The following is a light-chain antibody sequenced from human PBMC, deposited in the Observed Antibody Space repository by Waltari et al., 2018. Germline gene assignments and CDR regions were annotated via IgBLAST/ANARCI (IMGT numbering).Light chain of an antibody. V-gene: IGLV1-40*01. CDR3: QSHDSSLSGFV. CDR1: SSNNGAGND. CDR2: GNS. J-gene: IGLJ1*01. Sequence: QSVLKQPPSVSGAPGQRVTIACTGSSSNNGAGNDVNRYQHLPGTAPQLLIYGNSNRPSGVPDRFFGSKSGTSASLAITGLQAEDEADYYCQSHDSSLSGFVFGTGTKVTVL.